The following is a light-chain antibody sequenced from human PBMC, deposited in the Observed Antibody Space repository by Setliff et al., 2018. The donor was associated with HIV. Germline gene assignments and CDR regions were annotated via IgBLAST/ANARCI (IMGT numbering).Light chain of an antibody. CDR3: GTWDTSLSAWV. V-gene: IGLV1-51*02. Sequence: QSVLTQPPSVSAAPGQQVTISCSGSSSNIGSNYVSWYQPLPGTAPKLLIYENYNRPSGIPDRFSGSKSGTSATLGITGLQTGGEADYYCGTWDTSLSAWVFGGGTKVTVL. CDR1: SSNIGSNY. J-gene: IGLJ3*02. CDR2: ENY.